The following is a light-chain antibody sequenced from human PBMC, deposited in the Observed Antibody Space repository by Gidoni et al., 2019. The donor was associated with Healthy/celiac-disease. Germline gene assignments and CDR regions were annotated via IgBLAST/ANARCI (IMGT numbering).Light chain of an antibody. CDR2: GTS. Sequence: QSVLTQPPSVSGAPGQRVTITCTGSSSNIGAGYYVHWYQQLPGTAPKLLIYGTSNRPSGVPDRFSVSMSGTSASLAITGLQAEDEADYYCQSYDSSLSGHVVFGGGTKLTVL. J-gene: IGLJ2*01. CDR1: SSNIGAGYY. CDR3: QSYDSSLSGHVV. V-gene: IGLV1-40*01.